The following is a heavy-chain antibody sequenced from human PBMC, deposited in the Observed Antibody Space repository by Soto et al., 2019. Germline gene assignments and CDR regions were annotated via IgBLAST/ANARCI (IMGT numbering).Heavy chain of an antibody. J-gene: IGHJ6*02. CDR2: ISAFNGNT. V-gene: IGHV1-18*01. CDR1: GYTFTTYG. CDR3: ARDQGPKSGCDYSYYYYGMDV. Sequence: ASVKVSCKASGYTFTTYGISWVRQAPGQGLEWMGWISAFNGNTNFPQKFQRRVTLTTDTSTTTAYMELRSLRVDDTAVYYCARDQGPKSGCDYSYYYYGMDVWGQGTTVTVSS. D-gene: IGHD5-12*01.